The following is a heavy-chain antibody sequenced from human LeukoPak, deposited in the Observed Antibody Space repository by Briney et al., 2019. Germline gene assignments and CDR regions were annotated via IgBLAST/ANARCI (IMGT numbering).Heavy chain of an antibody. Sequence: SETLSLTCNVSGGSISSGGYYWSWIRQSPGRGLEWIGYIYYSGSTDYNPSLKSRVIISVDTSKNQFSLRLTSVTAADTAIYYCARCHFGSGSFEVEFDPWGQGTLVTVSS. D-gene: IGHD3-10*01. CDR1: GGSISSGGYY. CDR2: IYYSGST. V-gene: IGHV4-30-4*01. J-gene: IGHJ5*02. CDR3: ARCHFGSGSFEVEFDP.